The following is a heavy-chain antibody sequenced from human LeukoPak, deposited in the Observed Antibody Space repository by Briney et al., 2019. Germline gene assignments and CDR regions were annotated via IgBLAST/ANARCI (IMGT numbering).Heavy chain of an antibody. CDR3: ARDLSRDGTSLNFDS. V-gene: IGHV6-1*01. Sequence: SQTLSLTCAISGDSVSSNIAAWNWLRQSPSRGLEWRGRTYYRSKWSNEYAVSVKSRITINPDTSRNQFSLQLNSVTPEDTAVYYCARDLSRDGTSLNFDSWGQGTLVTVSS. CDR1: GDSVSSNIAA. CDR2: TYYRSKWSN. D-gene: IGHD5-24*01. J-gene: IGHJ4*02.